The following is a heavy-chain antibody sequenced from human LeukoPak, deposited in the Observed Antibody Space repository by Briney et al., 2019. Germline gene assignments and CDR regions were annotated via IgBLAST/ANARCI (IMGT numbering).Heavy chain of an antibody. D-gene: IGHD3-16*01. CDR3: ARGLIPGWNGYYYYMDV. CDR1: GFTLSTHS. CDR2: ISSSSTTI. J-gene: IGHJ6*03. Sequence: GGSLRLSCAASGFTLSTHSMNWVRQAPGKGLEWLSYISSSSTTIYYADSVKGRFTISRDNAKNSLYLQMNSLRAEDTAVYYCARGLIPGWNGYYYYMDVWGKGTTVTVSS. V-gene: IGHV3-48*04.